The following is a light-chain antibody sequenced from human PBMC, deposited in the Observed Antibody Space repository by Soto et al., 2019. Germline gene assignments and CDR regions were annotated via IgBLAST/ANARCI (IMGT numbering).Light chain of an antibody. CDR2: YDS. Sequence: SYELTQPTSVSVAPGKTASITCGGNNIGSKSVHWYQQKPGQAPILVIYYDSDRPSGIPERFSGSNSGNTATLTISRVEAEDEADYYCQVWDSSSDAVFGGGTQLTVL. V-gene: IGLV3-21*04. CDR1: NIGSKS. CDR3: QVWDSSSDAV. J-gene: IGLJ7*01.